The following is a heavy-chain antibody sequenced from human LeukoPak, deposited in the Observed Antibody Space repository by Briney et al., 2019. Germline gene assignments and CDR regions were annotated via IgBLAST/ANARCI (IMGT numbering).Heavy chain of an antibody. Sequence: PPETLSLTCTVSGGSISSYYWSWIRQPPGKGLEWIGYIYYSGSTNYNPSLKSRVTISVDTSKNQFSLKLNSVTAADTAVYYCARCTSTSCYNFDYWGQGTLVTVSP. CDR2: IYYSGST. CDR3: ARCTSTSCYNFDY. J-gene: IGHJ4*02. V-gene: IGHV4-59*08. CDR1: GGSISSYY. D-gene: IGHD2-2*02.